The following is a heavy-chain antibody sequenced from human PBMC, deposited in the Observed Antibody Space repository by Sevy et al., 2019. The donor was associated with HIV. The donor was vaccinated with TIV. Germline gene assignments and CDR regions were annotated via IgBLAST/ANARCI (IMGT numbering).Heavy chain of an antibody. D-gene: IGHD3-10*01. CDR3: AKCRGASNAFYNGLDA. Sequence: GGSLRLSCAVSGFTFSNYAMTWVRQAPGRGLEWVSAIIGSSGNTKYADAVKGRFTISRDNSKNTLYLQMDSLRAEDTALYYCAKCRGASNAFYNGLDAWGPGTMVTVSS. J-gene: IGHJ6*02. CDR2: IIGSSGNT. V-gene: IGHV3-23*01. CDR1: GFTFSNYA.